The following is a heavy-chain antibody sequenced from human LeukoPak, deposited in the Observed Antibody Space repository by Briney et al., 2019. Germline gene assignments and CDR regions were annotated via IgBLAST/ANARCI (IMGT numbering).Heavy chain of an antibody. CDR2: MNPNSGNT. J-gene: IGHJ4*02. D-gene: IGHD3-16*01. V-gene: IGHV1-8*01. CDR1: GYTFTSYD. CDR3: ARGRLYDYVWGSYYV. Sequence: ASVKVSCKASGYTFTSYDINWVRQATGQGLEWMGWMNPNSGNTGYAQKFQGRVTMTRNTSISTAYMELSSLRSEDTAAYYCARGRLYDYVWGSYYVWGQGTLVTVSS.